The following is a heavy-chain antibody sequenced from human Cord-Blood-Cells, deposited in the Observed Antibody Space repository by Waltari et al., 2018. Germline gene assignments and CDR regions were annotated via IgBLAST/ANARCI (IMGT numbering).Heavy chain of an antibody. J-gene: IGHJ4*02. V-gene: IGHV4-31*03. Sequence: QVQLQESGPGLVKPSQTLSLTCTVSGGSISSGGYYWSWIRQHPGKGLEWVGYIYYSGGTYCNPSLRGRVTRSVDTSKNQFSLKLSSVTAADTAVYCCARVGGITIFGVVDYWGQGTLVTVSS. CDR2: IYYSGGT. D-gene: IGHD3-3*01. CDR1: GGSISSGGYY. CDR3: ARVGGITIFGVVDY.